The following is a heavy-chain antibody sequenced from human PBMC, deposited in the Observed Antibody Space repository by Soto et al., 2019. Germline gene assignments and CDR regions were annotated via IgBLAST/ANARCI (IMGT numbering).Heavy chain of an antibody. CDR2: IKQDGSEK. J-gene: IGHJ5*02. D-gene: IGHD4-17*01. V-gene: IGHV3-7*03. CDR3: ARASGYGDYGSNWFDP. CDR1: GLSFSNYW. Sequence: PGGSLRLSCAASGLSFSNYWMDWVRQAPGKGLEWVANIKQDGSEKNYVDSVRGRFTISRDNAKNSLYLQMISLRAEDTAVYFCARASGYGDYGSNWFDPWGQGILVTVSS.